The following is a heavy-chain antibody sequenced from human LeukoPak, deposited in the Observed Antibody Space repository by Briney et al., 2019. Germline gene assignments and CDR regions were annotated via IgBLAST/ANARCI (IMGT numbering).Heavy chain of an antibody. Sequence: SETLSLTCAVYGGSFSGYYWGWIREPPGKGLEWIGSIYSSGSTYYNTSLQSRVTISIETSKNQISLRLKSVTAADTAMYYCAKSGGYGLIDYWGQGPLVTVSS. CDR2: IYSSGST. CDR3: AKSGGYGLIDY. V-gene: IGHV4-34*01. D-gene: IGHD1-26*01. CDR1: GGSFSGYY. J-gene: IGHJ4*02.